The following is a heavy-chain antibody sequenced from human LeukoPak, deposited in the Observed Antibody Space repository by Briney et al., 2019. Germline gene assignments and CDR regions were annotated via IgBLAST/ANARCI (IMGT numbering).Heavy chain of an antibody. CDR3: ARRGSYSDY. Sequence: SETLSLTCAVYGGSFSDYYWSWIRQPPGKGLEWIGEINHSGSTNYKSSLKSRVTISVDTSKNQFSLKLSSVTAADTAVYYCARRGSYSDYWGQGTLVTVSS. D-gene: IGHD3-16*01. CDR2: INHSGST. V-gene: IGHV4-34*01. CDR1: GGSFSDYY. J-gene: IGHJ4*02.